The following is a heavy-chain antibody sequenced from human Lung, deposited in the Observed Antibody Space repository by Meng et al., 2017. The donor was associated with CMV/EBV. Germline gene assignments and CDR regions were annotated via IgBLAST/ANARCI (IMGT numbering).Heavy chain of an antibody. J-gene: IGHJ4*02. V-gene: IGHV4-30-4*08. CDR2: IYYSGST. CDR1: GGSISSGDYY. D-gene: IGHD5-18*01. CDR3: ARALDTAMVTFDY. Sequence: QVQLQESGPGLVKPSQTLSLTGTVSGGSISSGDYYWSWIRQSPGKGLEWIGYIYYSGSTYYNPSLKSRVTISVDTSKNQFSLKLSSVTAADTAVYYCARALDTAMVTFDYWGQGTLVTVSS.